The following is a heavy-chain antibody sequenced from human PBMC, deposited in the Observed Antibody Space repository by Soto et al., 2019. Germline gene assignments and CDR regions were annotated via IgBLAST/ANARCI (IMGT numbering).Heavy chain of an antibody. V-gene: IGHV3-49*03. CDR2: IRSKAYGGTT. CDR3: TRSYSRRLNWFDP. D-gene: IGHD6-13*01. CDR1: GFTFGDYA. J-gene: IGHJ5*02. Sequence: EVQLVESGGGLVQPGRSLRLSCTASGFTFGDYAMSWFRQAPGKGLEWVGFIRSKAYGGTTEYAASVKGRFTISRDDSKGIAYLQMNSLKTEDTAVYYCTRSYSRRLNWFDPWGQGTLVTVSS.